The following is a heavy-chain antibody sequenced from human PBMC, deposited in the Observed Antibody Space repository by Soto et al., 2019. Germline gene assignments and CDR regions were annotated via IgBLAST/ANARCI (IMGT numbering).Heavy chain of an antibody. CDR2: VDPEDGET. CDR1: GYTFTDYY. J-gene: IGHJ4*02. Sequence: VKVSCKVSGYTFTDYYMHWVQQAPGKGLEWMGLVDPEDGETIYAEKFQGRVTITADTSTDTAYMELSSLRSEDTAVYYCATGDESYYKRTLDYWGQGTLVTV. V-gene: IGHV1-69-2*01. D-gene: IGHD1-26*01. CDR3: ATGDESYYKRTLDY.